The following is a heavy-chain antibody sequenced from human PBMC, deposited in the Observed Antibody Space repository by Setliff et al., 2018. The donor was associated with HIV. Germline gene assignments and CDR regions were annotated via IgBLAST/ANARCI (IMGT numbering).Heavy chain of an antibody. V-gene: IGHV4-4*07. D-gene: IGHD3-22*01. CDR2: VHFSGTT. CDR3: ARSGYYWDDAFDI. CDR1: AGAITNYY. J-gene: IGHJ3*02. Sequence: SETLSLTCTVSAGAITNYYWNWIRQAAGKGLEWIGRVHFSGTTTIYNPSLKSRVTMSVDRSKKQFSLRPTSVTAADTALYYCARSGYYWDDAFDIWGQGAMVTVSS.